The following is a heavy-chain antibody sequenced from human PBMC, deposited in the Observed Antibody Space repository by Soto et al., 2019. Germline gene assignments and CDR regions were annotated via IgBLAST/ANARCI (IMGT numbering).Heavy chain of an antibody. CDR2: IRSKAYGGTT. CDR1: GFTFGDYA. J-gene: IGHJ6*02. Sequence: KTGGSLRLSCTVSGFTFGDYAMSWFRQAPGKGLEWVGFIRSKAYGGTTEYAASVKGRFTISRDDSKSIAYLQMNSLKTEDTAVYYCTRSDYYYDSGVSYYYYGMDVWGQGTTVTVSS. D-gene: IGHD3-22*01. CDR3: TRSDYYYDSGVSYYYYGMDV. V-gene: IGHV3-49*05.